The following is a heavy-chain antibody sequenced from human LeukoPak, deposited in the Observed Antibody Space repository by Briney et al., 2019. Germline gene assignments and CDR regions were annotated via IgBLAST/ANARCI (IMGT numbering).Heavy chain of an antibody. Sequence: ASVKLSCKASGYTFTGPWMHWVRQAPGQGLKWMGWINPSSGDTTYAQKFQGRVTMTRDTSITTAYMDLTRLTSDQTDVYYCRSKAGDHQERTSFDYWPQGTLVTVSS. CDR1: GYTFTGPW. CDR2: INPSSGDT. D-gene: IGHD1-14*01. V-gene: IGHV1-2*02. CDR3: RSKAGDHQERTSFDY. J-gene: IGHJ4*02.